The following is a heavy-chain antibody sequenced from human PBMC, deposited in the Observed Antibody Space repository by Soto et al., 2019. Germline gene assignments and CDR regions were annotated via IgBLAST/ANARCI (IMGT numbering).Heavy chain of an antibody. CDR2: ISGSGGST. J-gene: IGHJ6*02. CDR1: GFTFSSYA. CDR3: AKTNYDFWSGYFSDYYYYYGMDV. V-gene: IGHV3-23*01. D-gene: IGHD3-3*01. Sequence: EVQLLESGGGLVQPGGSLRLSCAASGFTFSSYAMSWVRQAPGKGLEWVSAISGSGGSTYYADSVKGRFTISRDNSKNTLYLQMNSLRAEDTAVYYCAKTNYDFWSGYFSDYYYYYGMDVWGQGTTVTVSS.